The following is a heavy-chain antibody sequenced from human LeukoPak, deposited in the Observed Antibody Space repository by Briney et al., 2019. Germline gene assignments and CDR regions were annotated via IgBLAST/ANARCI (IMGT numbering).Heavy chain of an antibody. J-gene: IGHJ4*02. Sequence: SETLSLTCAVYGGSFSGYYWSWIRQPPGKGLKWIGEINHSGSTNYNPSLKSRVTISVDTSKNQFPLNLSSVTAADTAVYYCARSLIMFGGVIAYDYWGQGTLVTVSS. CDR3: ARSLIMFGGVIAYDY. V-gene: IGHV4-34*01. D-gene: IGHD3-16*02. CDR1: GGSFSGYY. CDR2: INHSGST.